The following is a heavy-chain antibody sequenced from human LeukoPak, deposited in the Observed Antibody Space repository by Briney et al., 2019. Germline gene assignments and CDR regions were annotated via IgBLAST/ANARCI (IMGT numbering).Heavy chain of an antibody. Sequence: GGSLRLSCAASGFIFTDYGMHWVRQAPGKGLEWLTFIRYDGSDKYYADSVKGRFTISRDNSKNTLYLQMNSLTSEDTAVYYCAQEGTASKPSDLDHRGQGILVTVSS. V-gene: IGHV3-30*02. J-gene: IGHJ4*02. CDR2: IRYDGSDK. CDR1: GFIFTDYG. CDR3: AQEGTASKPSDLDH. D-gene: IGHD1/OR15-1a*01.